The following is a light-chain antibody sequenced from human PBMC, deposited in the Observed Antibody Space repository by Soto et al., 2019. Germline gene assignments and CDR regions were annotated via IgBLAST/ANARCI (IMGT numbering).Light chain of an antibody. J-gene: IGLJ2*01. CDR1: SSDVGGYNY. CDR2: DVS. Sequence: QSALTQPASVSGSPGQSITISCTGTSSDVGGYNYVSLYQQHPGKGPKLLIYDVSYRPSGVSNRFSGSKSGNTASLTISGLQAEDEADYYCTSYSSSSTLVVFGGGTKLTVL. CDR3: TSYSSSSTLVV. V-gene: IGLV2-14*01.